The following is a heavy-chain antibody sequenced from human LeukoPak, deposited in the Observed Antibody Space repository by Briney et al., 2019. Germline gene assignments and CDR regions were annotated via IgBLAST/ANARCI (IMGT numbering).Heavy chain of an antibody. CDR3: ARDDYYDSSRFGY. D-gene: IGHD3-22*01. J-gene: IGHJ4*02. Sequence: SETLSLTCTVSGGSISSSSYYWGWIRQPPGKGLEWIGSIYCSGSTYYNPSLKSRVTISVDTSKNQFSLKLSSVTAADTAVYYCARDDYYDSSRFGYWGQGTLVTVSS. V-gene: IGHV4-39*07. CDR1: GGSISSSSYY. CDR2: IYCSGST.